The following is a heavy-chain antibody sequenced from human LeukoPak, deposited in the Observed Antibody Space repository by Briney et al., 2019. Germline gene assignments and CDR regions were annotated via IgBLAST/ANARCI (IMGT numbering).Heavy chain of an antibody. D-gene: IGHD3-16*01. CDR1: GGTFSSYA. V-gene: IGHV1-69*04. CDR2: IIPILGIA. Sequence: ASVKVSCKASGGTFSSYAIGWVRQAPAQGLEWMGRIIPILGIANYAQKFQGRVTITADKSTSTAYMELSSLRSEDTAVYYCRFGELSTGDAFDIWGQGTMVTVSS. J-gene: IGHJ3*02. CDR3: RFGELSTGDAFDI.